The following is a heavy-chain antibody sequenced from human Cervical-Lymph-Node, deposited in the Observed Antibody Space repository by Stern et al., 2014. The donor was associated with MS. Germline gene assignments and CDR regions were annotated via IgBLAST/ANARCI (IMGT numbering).Heavy chain of an antibody. D-gene: IGHD4-23*01. J-gene: IGHJ6*02. CDR1: GFIFNTYS. Sequence: EVQLVESGGGLVQPGGSLRLSCAASGFIFNTYSINWVRQVPGKGLAWVSYISSRGTTTYYADSVKGRFTISRDNAKNSLYLQMNSLRAEDTAVYYCARHYLRNGGYYFYYGVDVWGQGTTVAVSS. CDR2: ISSRGTTT. CDR3: ARHYLRNGGYYFYYGVDV. V-gene: IGHV3-48*01.